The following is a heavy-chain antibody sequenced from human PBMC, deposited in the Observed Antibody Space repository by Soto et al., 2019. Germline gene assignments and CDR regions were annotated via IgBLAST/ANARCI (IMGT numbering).Heavy chain of an antibody. CDR2: INAGNGNT. Sequence: QVQLVQSGAEVKKPGASVKVSCKASGYTFTSYAMHWVRQAPGQRLEWMGWINAGNGNTKYSQKFQGRVTITRDTSASTAYMELSSLRSEDTAVYYCARGTPLGSGSPGPFDYWGQGTLVTVSS. CDR1: GYTFTSYA. V-gene: IGHV1-3*01. D-gene: IGHD6-19*01. J-gene: IGHJ4*02. CDR3: ARGTPLGSGSPGPFDY.